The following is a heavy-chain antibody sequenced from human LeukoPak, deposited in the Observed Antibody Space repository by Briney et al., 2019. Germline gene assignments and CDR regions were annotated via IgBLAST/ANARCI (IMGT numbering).Heavy chain of an antibody. V-gene: IGHV3-7*01. CDR3: ARDRGDDRGYLIQFYYYGLDA. Sequence: PGGSLRLSCAASGFTFSGYWMGWVRQAPEKGLEWVANIDEDGSEKYYVDSVKGRFTISRDNAKNSLYLQMNSLRGEDTAVYYCARDRGDDRGYLIQFYYYGLDAWGQGATVTVSS. CDR1: GFTFSGYW. J-gene: IGHJ6*02. CDR2: IDEDGSEK. D-gene: IGHD5-12*01.